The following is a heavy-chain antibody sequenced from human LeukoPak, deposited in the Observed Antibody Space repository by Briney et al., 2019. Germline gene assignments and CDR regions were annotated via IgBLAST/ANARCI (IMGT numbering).Heavy chain of an antibody. Sequence: GGSLRLSCAASGFTFSSYAMSWVRQAPGKALEWVSAISGSGGSTYYADSVKGRFTISRDNSKNTLYLQMNSLRTEDTALYYCAKIRVVFNWNYAYYFDSWGQGTLVTVSS. CDR3: AKIRVVFNWNYAYYFDS. CDR2: ISGSGGST. CDR1: GFTFSSYA. J-gene: IGHJ4*02. D-gene: IGHD1-7*01. V-gene: IGHV3-23*01.